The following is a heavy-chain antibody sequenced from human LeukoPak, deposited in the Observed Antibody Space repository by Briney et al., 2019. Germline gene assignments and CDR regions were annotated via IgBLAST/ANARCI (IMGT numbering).Heavy chain of an antibody. Sequence: SETLSLTCTVSGGSISSSSYYWGWIRQPPGKGLEWIGSIYYSGSTYYNPSLRSRVTISVDTSKNQFSLKLSSVTAADTAVYYCARLLNDYGDLYFDYWGQGTLVTVSS. CDR3: ARLLNDYGDLYFDY. V-gene: IGHV4-39*01. D-gene: IGHD4-17*01. CDR1: GGSISSSSYY. CDR2: IYYSGST. J-gene: IGHJ4*02.